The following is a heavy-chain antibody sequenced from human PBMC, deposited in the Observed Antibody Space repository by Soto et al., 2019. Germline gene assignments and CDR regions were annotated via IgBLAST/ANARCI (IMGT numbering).Heavy chain of an antibody. CDR1: GFTFSSCA. CDR3: GKGRGYYYYYGVDV. J-gene: IGHJ6*02. V-gene: IGHV3-23*01. CDR2: IIDSGGST. Sequence: GGSLRLSCAASGFTFSSCAMGWVRQAPGKGLEWVSDIIDSGGSTYYADAVKGRSTISRDNSKSTLYLQMNSLRAEDTAVYYCGKGRGYYYYYGVDVWGQGTTVTVSS.